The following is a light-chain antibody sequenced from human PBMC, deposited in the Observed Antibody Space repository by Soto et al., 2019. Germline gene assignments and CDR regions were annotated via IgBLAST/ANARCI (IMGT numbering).Light chain of an antibody. CDR2: GAS. J-gene: IGKJ1*01. CDR3: QHYGRSPS. V-gene: IGKV3-20*01. CDR1: QSVRSTH. Sequence: EIVLTQSPGTLSLSPGERATLSCRASQSVRSTHLAWYQQKPGQAPRLLIFGASSRATGIPDRFSGSGSGTNFTLTINKVEPEDSAVYYCQHYGRSPSFGRGTKVDIK.